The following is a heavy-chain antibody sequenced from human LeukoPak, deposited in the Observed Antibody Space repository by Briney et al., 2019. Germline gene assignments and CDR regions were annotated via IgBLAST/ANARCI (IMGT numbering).Heavy chain of an antibody. D-gene: IGHD3-22*01. Sequence: GGSLRLSCAASGFTFSSYAMSWVRQAPGKGLEWVSAISGSGGSTYYADSVKGRFTISRDSSKNTLYLQMNSLRAEDTAVYYCAKDRIPDYYDSSGPIDYWGQGTLVTVSS. CDR2: ISGSGGST. CDR1: GFTFSSYA. J-gene: IGHJ4*02. CDR3: AKDRIPDYYDSSGPIDY. V-gene: IGHV3-23*01.